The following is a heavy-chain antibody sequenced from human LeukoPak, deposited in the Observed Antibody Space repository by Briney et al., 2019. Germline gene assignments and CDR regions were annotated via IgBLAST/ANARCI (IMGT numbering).Heavy chain of an antibody. Sequence: ASVKVSCKASGYTFTSYDINWVRQATGQGLEWMGWMNPNSGNTGYAQKFQGRVTMTRNTSISTAYMELSSLTSEDTAVYYCPTGPHSGYDYGYYYYYMDVWGKGTTVTVSS. D-gene: IGHD5-12*01. CDR2: MNPNSGNT. CDR3: PTGPHSGYDYGYYYYYMDV. CDR1: GYTFTSYD. V-gene: IGHV1-8*01. J-gene: IGHJ6*03.